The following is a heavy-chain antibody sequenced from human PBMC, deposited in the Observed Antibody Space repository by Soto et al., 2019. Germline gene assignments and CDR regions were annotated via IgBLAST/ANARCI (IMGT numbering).Heavy chain of an antibody. J-gene: IGHJ4*02. CDR3: VRGRISS. D-gene: IGHD2-15*01. CDR1: GFTFETSW. CDR2: IKQDGSEK. V-gene: IGHV3-7*01. Sequence: EVQLVESGGGLVQPGGSLRLSCAASGFTFETSWMTWVRQAPGKGLEWVANIKQDGSEKYYVDSVKGRFTISRDNAKNSLYLQMNSLRVEDTDVYFCVRGRISSWGQGTLVTVSS.